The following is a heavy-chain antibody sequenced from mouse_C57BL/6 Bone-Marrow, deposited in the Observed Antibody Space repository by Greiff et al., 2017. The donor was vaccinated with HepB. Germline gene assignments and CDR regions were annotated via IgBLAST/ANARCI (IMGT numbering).Heavy chain of an antibody. J-gene: IGHJ2*01. CDR3: ARGKFITTVPYYFDY. Sequence: VQLQQPGAELVKPGASVKMSCKASGYTFTSYWITWVKQRPGQGLEWIGDIYPGSGSTNYNEKFKSKATLTVDTSSSTAYMQLSSLTSEDSAVYYCARGKFITTVPYYFDYWGQGTTLTVSS. CDR2: IYPGSGST. V-gene: IGHV1-55*01. CDR1: GYTFTSYW. D-gene: IGHD1-1*01.